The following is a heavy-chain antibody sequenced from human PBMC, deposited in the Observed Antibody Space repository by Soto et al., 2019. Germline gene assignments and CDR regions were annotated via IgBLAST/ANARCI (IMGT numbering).Heavy chain of an antibody. CDR2: INPSGGST. Sequence: ASVKVSCKASGYTFSDYRMHWVRQAPGQGLEWMGMINPSGGSTAYAQKFQGRVTMTRDTSTSTFYMDMSLTSADTAVYYCARDGPHRWVDYWGQGTLVTVSS. CDR1: GYTFSDYR. CDR3: ARDGPHRWVDY. V-gene: IGHV1-46*01. J-gene: IGHJ4*02.